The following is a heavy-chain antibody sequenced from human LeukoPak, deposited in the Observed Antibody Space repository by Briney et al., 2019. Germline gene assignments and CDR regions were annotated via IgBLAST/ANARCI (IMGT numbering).Heavy chain of an antibody. CDR2: ICRSSRHV. CDR1: GFTFSDYS. J-gene: IGHJ1*01. D-gene: IGHD1-1*01. V-gene: IGHV3-21*01. CDR3: VRDLMGSGSTTAYLHH. Sequence: PGGSLRLSCAASGFTFSDYSMNWVRQAPGKGLEWFLSICRSSRHVYYAGSVKGRFTISRDNAKNSLYLQMNSLRAEDMAVYFCVRDLMGSGSTTAYLHHWGQGTLVTVSS.